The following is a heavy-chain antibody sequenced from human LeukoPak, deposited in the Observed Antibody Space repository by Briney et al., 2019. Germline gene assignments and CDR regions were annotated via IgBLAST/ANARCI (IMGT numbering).Heavy chain of an antibody. CDR2: IASGRSP. Sequence: GGSLRLSCAASGFTLNSYAMAWVRQAPGKGLEWVSSIASGRSPSYADSVKGRLTLSRDNSKNTLCLQMDNLRAEDTAIYYCARQLGYCSAGTCYFDSWGQGTLVAVSS. J-gene: IGHJ4*02. CDR3: ARQLGYCSAGTCYFDS. V-gene: IGHV3-23*05. D-gene: IGHD2-15*01. CDR1: GFTLNSYA.